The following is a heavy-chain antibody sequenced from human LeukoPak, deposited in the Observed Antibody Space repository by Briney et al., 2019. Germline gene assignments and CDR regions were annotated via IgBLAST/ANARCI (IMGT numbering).Heavy chain of an antibody. D-gene: IGHD6-25*01. CDR3: ARRTLGGPFDY. J-gene: IGHJ4*02. V-gene: IGHV4-59*08. CDR1: GGSISSYY. Sequence: SETLSLTCTVSGGSISSYYWSWIRQPPGKGLEGIGYIYYSGSTNYNPSLKSRVTISVDTSKNQFSLKLSSVTAADTAVYYCARRTLGGPFDYWGQGTLVTVSS. CDR2: IYYSGST.